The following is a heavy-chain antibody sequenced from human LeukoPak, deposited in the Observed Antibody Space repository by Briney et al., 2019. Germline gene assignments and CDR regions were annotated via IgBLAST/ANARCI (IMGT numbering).Heavy chain of an antibody. Sequence: SETLSLTCTVSGGSISSYYWSWIRQPPGKGLEWIGYIYYSGSTNYNPSLKSRVTISVDTSKNQFSLKLSSVTAADTAVYYCARQGGGFLYFDLWGRGTLVTVSS. D-gene: IGHD6-25*01. CDR3: ARQGGGFLYFDL. V-gene: IGHV4-59*08. CDR2: IYYSGST. J-gene: IGHJ2*01. CDR1: GGSISSYY.